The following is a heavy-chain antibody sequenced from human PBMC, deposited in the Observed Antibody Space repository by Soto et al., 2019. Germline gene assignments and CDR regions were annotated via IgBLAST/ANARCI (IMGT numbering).Heavy chain of an antibody. J-gene: IGHJ4*02. Sequence: PSETLSLTCTVSGGSISSYYWSWIRQPPGKGLEWIGYIYYSGSTNYNPSLKSRVTISVDTTKNKFSLKLSSVTAADTAVYYCARVPSYYDRSGYPEYYFDYWGQGTLVTVSS. CDR3: ARVPSYYDRSGYPEYYFDY. CDR1: GGSISSYY. V-gene: IGHV4-59*01. CDR2: IYYSGST. D-gene: IGHD3-22*01.